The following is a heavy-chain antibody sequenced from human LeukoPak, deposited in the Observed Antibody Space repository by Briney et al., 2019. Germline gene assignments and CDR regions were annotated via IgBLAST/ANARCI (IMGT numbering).Heavy chain of an antibody. V-gene: IGHV3-9*01. CDR1: GFTLDDYA. J-gene: IGHJ4*02. D-gene: IGHD6-13*01. Sequence: PGRSLRLSCAASGFTLDDYAMHWVRQAPGKGLEWVSGISWNSGSIGYADSVKGRFTISRDNAKNSLYLQMNSLRAEDTALYYCAKDVSYSSSWYHLDYWGQGTLVTVSS. CDR2: ISWNSGSI. CDR3: AKDVSYSSSWYHLDY.